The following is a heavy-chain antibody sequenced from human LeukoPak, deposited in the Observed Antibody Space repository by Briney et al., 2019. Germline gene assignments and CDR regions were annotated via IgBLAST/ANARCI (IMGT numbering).Heavy chain of an antibody. V-gene: IGHV3-23*01. J-gene: IGHJ4*02. CDR2: IIGSGGST. D-gene: IGHD3-16*01. CDR3: ARRGYHDYSGFDY. Sequence: GGSLRPSCAASGFTFSSYGMSWVRQAPGKGLEWVSAIIGSGGSTYYADSVKGRFTLSRDNAKKSVYLQMKSLRVEDTAVYYCARRGYHDYSGFDYWGQGTLVTVSS. CDR1: GFTFSSYG.